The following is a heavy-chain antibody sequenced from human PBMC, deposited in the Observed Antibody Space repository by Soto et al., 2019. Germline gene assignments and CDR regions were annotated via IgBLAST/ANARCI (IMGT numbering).Heavy chain of an antibody. CDR3: AKQRAGYGSGSDTFYFDF. V-gene: IGHV3-23*01. J-gene: IGHJ4*02. D-gene: IGHD3-10*01. CDR1: GFTFSTYA. Sequence: GGSLRLSCSTSGFTFSTYAMNWVRQAPGKGLEWVSALSGSGGTTYYADSVRGRFTISRDNSKNTLFLQMSSLRAEDTALYYCAKQRAGYGSGSDTFYFDFWGQGTLVTVLL. CDR2: LSGSGGTT.